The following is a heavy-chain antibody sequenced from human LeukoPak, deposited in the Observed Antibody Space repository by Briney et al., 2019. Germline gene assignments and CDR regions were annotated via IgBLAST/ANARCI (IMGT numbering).Heavy chain of an antibody. J-gene: IGHJ5*02. Sequence: SETLSLTCAVDGGSFSGYYWSWIRQPPGKGLEWIGEINHSGSTNYNPSLKSRVTISVDTSKNQFSLKLSSVTAADTAVYYCARARIAVAAINSGKPSKSWFDPWGQGTLVTVSS. CDR3: ARARIAVAAINSGKPSKSWFDP. V-gene: IGHV4-34*01. D-gene: IGHD6-19*01. CDR1: GGSFSGYY. CDR2: INHSGST.